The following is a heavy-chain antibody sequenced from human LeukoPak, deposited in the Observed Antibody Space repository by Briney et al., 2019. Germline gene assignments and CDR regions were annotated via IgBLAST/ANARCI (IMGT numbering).Heavy chain of an antibody. CDR1: GFTFSSYA. Sequence: GGSLRLSCAASGFTFSSYAMSWVRQAPGKGLEWVSAISGSGGSTYYAYSVKGRFTISRDNSKNTLYLQMNSLRTEDTAVYYCAKPAAPYDILTGYSHWGQGTLVTVSS. CDR3: AKPAAPYDILTGYSH. J-gene: IGHJ4*02. CDR2: ISGSGGST. V-gene: IGHV3-23*01. D-gene: IGHD3-9*01.